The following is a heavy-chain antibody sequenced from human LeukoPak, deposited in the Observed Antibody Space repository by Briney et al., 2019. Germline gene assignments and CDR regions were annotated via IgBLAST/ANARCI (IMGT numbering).Heavy chain of an antibody. CDR1: GFTFSDYY. CDR3: AELGITMIGGV. J-gene: IGHJ6*04. Sequence: GGSLRLSCAASGFTFSDYYMTWIRQAPGKGLEWVSYIDSRGNIIYYADSMKGRFTISRDNAKNSLYLQMNSLRAEDTAVYYCAELGITMIGGVWGKGTTVTISS. CDR2: IDSRGNII. V-gene: IGHV3-11*04. D-gene: IGHD3-10*02.